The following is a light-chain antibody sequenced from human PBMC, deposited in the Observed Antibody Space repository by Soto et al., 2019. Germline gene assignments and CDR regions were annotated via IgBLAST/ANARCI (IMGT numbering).Light chain of an antibody. J-gene: IGKJ2*01. CDR2: KAT. Sequence: DIQMTQSPSTLSASVRDGVTITCRASQIIGSWLAWYQQKPGKAPKLLIYKATNLQSGVPSRFSGSGSGTDFSLTISSLQPENSATYFCQQYNDFQYTFGPGTKLEI. V-gene: IGKV1-5*03. CDR1: QIIGSW. CDR3: QQYNDFQYT.